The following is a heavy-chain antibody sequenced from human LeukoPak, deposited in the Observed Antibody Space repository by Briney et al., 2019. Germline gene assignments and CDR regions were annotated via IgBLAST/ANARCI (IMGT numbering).Heavy chain of an antibody. D-gene: IGHD4-23*01. CDR3: ASLSYGGNSDY. J-gene: IGHJ4*02. CDR2: INSDGSST. V-gene: IGHV3-74*01. CDR1: GFTFSSYW. Sequence: GGSLRLSCAASGFTFSSYWMHWVRQAPGKGLVWVSRINSDGSSTSYADSVKGRFTISRDNAKNTLYLQMNSLRAEDTAVYYCASLSYGGNSDYWGQGTLVTVSS.